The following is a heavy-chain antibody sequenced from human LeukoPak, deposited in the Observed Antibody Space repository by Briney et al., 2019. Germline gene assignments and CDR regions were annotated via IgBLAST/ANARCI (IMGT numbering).Heavy chain of an antibody. CDR2: ISAYNGNT. CDR3: ARMAGRYCSGGSCYYYYYMDV. CDR1: GYTFTSYG. Sequence: GASVKVSCKASGYTFTSYGISWVRQAPGQGLECMGWISAYNGNTNYAQKLQGRVTMTTDTSTSTAYMELRSLRSDDTAVYYCARMAGRYCSGGSCYYYYYMDVWGKGTTVTISS. V-gene: IGHV1-18*01. D-gene: IGHD2-15*01. J-gene: IGHJ6*03.